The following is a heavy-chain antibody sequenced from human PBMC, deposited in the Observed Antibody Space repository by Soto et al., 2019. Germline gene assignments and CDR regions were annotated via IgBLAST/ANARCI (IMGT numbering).Heavy chain of an antibody. CDR2: ISYDGSNK. CDR1: GFTFSSYA. Sequence: QVQLVESGGGVVQPGRSLRLSCAASGFTFSSYAMHWVRQAPGKGLEWVAVISYDGSNKYYADSVKGRFTISRDNSKNTLYLQMNSLKAEDTAVYYCERDKSPYSGGWNNRHFDYWGQGALVTVSS. CDR3: ERDKSPYSGGWNNRHFDY. V-gene: IGHV3-30-3*01. J-gene: IGHJ4*02. D-gene: IGHD6-19*01.